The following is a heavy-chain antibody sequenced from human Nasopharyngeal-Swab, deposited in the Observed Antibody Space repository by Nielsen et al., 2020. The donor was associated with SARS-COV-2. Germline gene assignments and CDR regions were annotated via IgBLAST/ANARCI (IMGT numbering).Heavy chain of an antibody. CDR1: GGSFSGYY. V-gene: IGHV4-34*01. D-gene: IGHD6-13*01. CDR3: ARGGPRIAAAGTGFDY. J-gene: IGHJ4*02. CDR2: INHSGST. Sequence: GSLRLSCAVYGGSFSGYYWSWIRQPPGKGLEWIEEINHSGSTNYNPSLKSRVTISVDTSKNQFSLKLSSVTAADTAVYYCARGGPRIAAAGTGFDYWGQGTLVTVSS.